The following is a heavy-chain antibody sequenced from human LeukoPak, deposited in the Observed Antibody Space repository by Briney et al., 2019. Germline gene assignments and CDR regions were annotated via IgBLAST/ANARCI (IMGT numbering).Heavy chain of an antibody. Sequence: PSGTLSLTCAVSGGSISSTYWWSWVRQSPGKGLEWIGEINHSGSTNYNPSLKSRVTISVDTSKNRFSLKLSSVTAADTAVYYCARGLTYDYWGQGTLVTVSS. CDR1: GGSISSTYW. D-gene: IGHD1-14*01. CDR3: ARGLTYDY. V-gene: IGHV4-4*02. J-gene: IGHJ4*02. CDR2: INHSGST.